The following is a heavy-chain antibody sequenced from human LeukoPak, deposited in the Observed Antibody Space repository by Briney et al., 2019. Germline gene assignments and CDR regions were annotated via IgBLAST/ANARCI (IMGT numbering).Heavy chain of an antibody. Sequence: SETLSLTCTVSGASISDFYWSWIRQSPEKGLEWLGYIFHTGSTNYNPSVKSRVTISMDTSKNQFSLRLNSMTAADTAVYYCARHPQEFRSDWFDPWGQGTLVTVSS. V-gene: IGHV4-59*08. D-gene: IGHD3-10*01. J-gene: IGHJ5*02. CDR1: GASISDFY. CDR2: IFHTGST. CDR3: ARHPQEFRSDWFDP.